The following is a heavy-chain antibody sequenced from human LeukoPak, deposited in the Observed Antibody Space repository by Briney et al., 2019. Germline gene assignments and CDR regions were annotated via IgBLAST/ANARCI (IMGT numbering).Heavy chain of an antibody. J-gene: IGHJ4*02. D-gene: IGHD3-22*01. CDR3: AIDLPLYYYDSSGYHDY. CDR2: ISAYNGNT. Sequence: ASVKVSCKASGYTFTSYGISWVRQAPGQGLERMGWISAYNGNTNYAQKFQGRGTMTTDTSTSTAYMELRSLRSDDTAVYYCAIDLPLYYYDSSGYHDYWGQGTLVTVSS. V-gene: IGHV1-18*01. CDR1: GYTFTSYG.